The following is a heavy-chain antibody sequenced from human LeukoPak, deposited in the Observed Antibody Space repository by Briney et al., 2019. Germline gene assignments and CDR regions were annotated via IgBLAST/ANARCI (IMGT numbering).Heavy chain of an antibody. V-gene: IGHV1-46*01. CDR3: ARSMVRGVTYYFDY. Sequence: ASVKVSCKASGYTLTSYYMHWVRQAPGQGLEWMGIINPSGGSTDYAQKFQGRVTMTRDTSTSTVYVELSSLRSEDTAVYYCARSMVRGVTYYFDYWGQGTLVTVSS. D-gene: IGHD3-10*01. J-gene: IGHJ4*02. CDR2: INPSGGST. CDR1: GYTLTSYY.